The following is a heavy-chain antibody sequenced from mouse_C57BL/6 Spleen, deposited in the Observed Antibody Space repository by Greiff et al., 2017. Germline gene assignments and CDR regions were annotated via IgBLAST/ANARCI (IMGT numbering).Heavy chain of an antibody. CDR1: GFNIKDDY. Sequence: VQLQQSGAELVRPGASVKLSCTASGFNIKDDYMHWVKQRPEQGLEWIGWIDPENGDTEYASKFQGKATITADTSSNTAYLQRSSLTSEDTAVFSCTQLGRAYWGQGTLVTVSA. CDR2: IDPENGDT. CDR3: TQLGRAY. V-gene: IGHV14-4*01. J-gene: IGHJ3*01. D-gene: IGHD4-1*02.